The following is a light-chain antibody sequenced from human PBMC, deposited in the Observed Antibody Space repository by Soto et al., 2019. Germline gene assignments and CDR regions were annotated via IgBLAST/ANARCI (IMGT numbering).Light chain of an antibody. CDR2: EGI. CDR3: CSYVGATTYV. Sequence: QPVLTQPASVSGSPGQSITISCSGTSSNIGGYNVVSWYQQHPGKAPKVIVYEGIKRPSGVSDRFSGSTSGSTASLTISGLQAEDEAEYYCCSYVGATTYVFGSGTQLTVL. V-gene: IGLV2-23*01. J-gene: IGLJ7*01. CDR1: SSNIGGYNV.